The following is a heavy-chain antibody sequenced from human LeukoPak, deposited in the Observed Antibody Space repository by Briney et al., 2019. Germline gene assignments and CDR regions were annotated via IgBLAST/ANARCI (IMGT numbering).Heavy chain of an antibody. V-gene: IGHV3-66*01. Sequence: GGSLRLSCAASGFTVSSNSMSWVRQAPGKGLEWVSVIYSGGYTYYADSVKGRFTISRDSSKNTLNLQMNSLRAEDTAVYFCTRGIFDYWGQGTLVTVS. J-gene: IGHJ4*02. CDR3: TRGIFDY. CDR2: IYSGGYT. CDR1: GFTVSSNS.